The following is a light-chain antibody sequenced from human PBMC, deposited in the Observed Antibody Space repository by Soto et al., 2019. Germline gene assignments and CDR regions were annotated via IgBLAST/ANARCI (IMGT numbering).Light chain of an antibody. V-gene: IGKV3-20*01. Sequence: EIVLTQSPGTLSLSPGERATLSCRSSQSVSSSYLAWYQQKPGQAPRLLIYDVSSRATGIPDRFSGSGSGTDFTLTISRLEPEDFAVYYCQQYGSSPTFGQGTQVDIK. CDR2: DVS. J-gene: IGKJ1*01. CDR1: QSVSSSY. CDR3: QQYGSSPT.